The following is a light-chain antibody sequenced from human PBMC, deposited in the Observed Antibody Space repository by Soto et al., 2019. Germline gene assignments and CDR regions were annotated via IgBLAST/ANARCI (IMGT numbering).Light chain of an antibody. CDR2: EVN. CDR1: SSDVGGYNY. J-gene: IGLJ3*02. V-gene: IGLV2-14*01. Sequence: QSALTQPASVSGSLGQSITISCTGTSSDVGGYNYVSWYQQHPGKAPKLMICEVNNRPSGVSHRFSGSKSGNTASLTISGLQADDEADYYCNSYTSSSTGVFGGGTKLTVL. CDR3: NSYTSSSTGV.